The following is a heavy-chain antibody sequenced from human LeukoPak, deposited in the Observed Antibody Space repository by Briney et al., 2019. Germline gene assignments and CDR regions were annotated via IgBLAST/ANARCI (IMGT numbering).Heavy chain of an antibody. V-gene: IGHV4-39*01. CDR3: ARQRADYFYHYLDV. CDR1: GGSISSSSYY. CDR2: VYYGGNT. J-gene: IGHJ6*03. Sequence: SETLSLTCTVSGGSISSSSYYWDWIRRPPGKGLEWIGNVYYGGNTFYNSSLESRVTISVDMSKNQFSLKLTSLTAADTAVYYCARQRADYFYHYLDVWGKGTSVTASS.